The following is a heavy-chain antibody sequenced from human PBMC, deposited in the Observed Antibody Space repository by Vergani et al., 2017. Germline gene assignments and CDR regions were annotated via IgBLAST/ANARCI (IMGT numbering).Heavy chain of an antibody. V-gene: IGHV3-7*01. CDR3: ARDIEAFDS. Sequence: EVQLEESGGGLFQPGGSLRLSCAASGFIFRNYWMSWVRQAPGRGLEGVAYIKQDESEKYYVDSVKGRFTISRDNAKNSLYLQMNNLRVEDTAIYYCARDIEAFDSWGLGTLVTVSS. J-gene: IGHJ4*02. CDR1: GFIFRNYW. CDR2: IKQDESEK.